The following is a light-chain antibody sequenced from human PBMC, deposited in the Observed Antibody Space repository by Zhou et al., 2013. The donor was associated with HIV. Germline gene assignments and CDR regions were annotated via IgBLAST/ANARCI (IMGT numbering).Light chain of an antibody. V-gene: IGKV3-20*01. CDR3: QLYDNSPRFT. CDR1: QSISNTY. CDR2: GAS. Sequence: EIVMTQSPAILSVSPGERATLSCRASQSISNTYLAWYQQIPGQAPRVLIYGASTRATGIPDRFSGSGSGTDFTLTISRLEPEDSAIYYCQLYDNSPRFTFGPGTKVDI. J-gene: IGKJ3*01.